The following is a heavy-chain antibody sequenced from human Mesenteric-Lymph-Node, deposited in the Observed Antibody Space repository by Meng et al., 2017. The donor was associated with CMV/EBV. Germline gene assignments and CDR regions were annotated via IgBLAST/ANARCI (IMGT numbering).Heavy chain of an antibody. CDR3: ARHQRWLKSEGGFNY. D-gene: IGHD4-23*01. CDR2: INHSGST. V-gene: IGHV4-34*01. J-gene: IGHJ4*02. Sequence: QRQLQQWGAGLLKPSETLSLTCAVYGGSFSGYYWSWIRQPSGKGLEWIGEINHSGSTNYNPSLKSRVTISVDTSKNQFSLKLSSVTAADTAVYYCARHQRWLKSEGGFNYWGQGTLVTVSS. CDR1: GGSFSGYY.